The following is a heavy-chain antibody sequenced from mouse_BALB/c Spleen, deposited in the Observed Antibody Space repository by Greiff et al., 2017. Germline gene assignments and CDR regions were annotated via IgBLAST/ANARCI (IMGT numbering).Heavy chain of an antibody. CDR3: ARVPPYGPFAY. J-gene: IGHJ3*01. CDR1: GFTFSSYA. Sequence: DVHLVESGGGLVKPGGSLKLSCAASGFTFSSYAMSWVRQSPEKRLEWVAEISSGGSYTYYPDTVTGRFTISRDNAKNTLYLEMSSLRSEDTAMYYCARVPPYGPFAYWGQGTLVTVSA. CDR2: ISSGGSYT. V-gene: IGHV5-9-4*01. D-gene: IGHD1-1*02.